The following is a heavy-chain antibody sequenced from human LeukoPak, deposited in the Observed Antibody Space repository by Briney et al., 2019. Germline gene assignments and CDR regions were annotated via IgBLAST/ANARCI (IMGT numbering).Heavy chain of an antibody. V-gene: IGHV3-48*03. CDR1: GFTFSSYE. Sequence: GGSLRLSCAASGFTFSSYEMNWVRQAPGKGLEWVSYISSSGSTIYYADSVKGRFTISRDNAKNSLYLQMNSLRAEDTAVYYCATDRLTFGGVIVYDAFDIWGQGTMVTVSS. CDR3: ATDRLTFGGVIVYDAFDI. J-gene: IGHJ3*02. D-gene: IGHD3-16*02. CDR2: ISSSGSTI.